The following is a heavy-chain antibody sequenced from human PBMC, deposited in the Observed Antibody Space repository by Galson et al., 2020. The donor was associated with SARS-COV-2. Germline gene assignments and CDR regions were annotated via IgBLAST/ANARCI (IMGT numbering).Heavy chain of an antibody. V-gene: IGHV3-48*03. D-gene: IGHD6-13*01. CDR2: ISDSGTNI. Sequence: GESLKISCAASGLTFINYEMNWVRQAPGKGLEWISYISDSGTNIYYADSVKGRFTISRDNAKNLVYLQMTSLRAEDTAVYYCASPYLAAASFFGAFDLWGRGTLVTVSS. CDR3: ASPYLAAASFFGAFDL. CDR1: GLTFINYE. J-gene: IGHJ3*01.